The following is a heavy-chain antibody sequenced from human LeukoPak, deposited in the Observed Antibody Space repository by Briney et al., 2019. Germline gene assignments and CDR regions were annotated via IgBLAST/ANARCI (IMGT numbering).Heavy chain of an antibody. V-gene: IGHV1-24*01. Sequence: ASVKVSCKVSGYTLTELSMHWVRQAPGKGLEWMGGFDPEDGETIYAQKFQGRVTMTEDTSTDTAYMELSSLRSEDTAVYHCATDGRAYYYGSGSRGGMDVWGKGTTVTVPS. CDR1: GYTLTELS. D-gene: IGHD3-10*01. CDR3: ATDGRAYYYGSGSRGGMDV. CDR2: FDPEDGET. J-gene: IGHJ6*04.